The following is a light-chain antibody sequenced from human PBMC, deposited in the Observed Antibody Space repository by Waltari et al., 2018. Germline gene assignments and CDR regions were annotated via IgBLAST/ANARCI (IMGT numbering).Light chain of an antibody. CDR2: TSY. J-gene: IGLJ3*02. Sequence: QSVLTQPPSASGTPGQRVTISCSGSRSNIGSDTVTWYQKLPGTAPKLLIHTSYQRPSGVPDRFSCSKSGTSASLTISGLQSEDEADYYCATWDDSLNAWVFGGGTKLTVL. CDR3: ATWDDSLNAWV. CDR1: RSNIGSDT. V-gene: IGLV1-44*01.